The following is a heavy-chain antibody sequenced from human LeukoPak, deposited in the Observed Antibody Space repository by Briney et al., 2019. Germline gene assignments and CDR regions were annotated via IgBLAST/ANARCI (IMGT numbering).Heavy chain of an antibody. CDR2: IIPILGIA. CDR1: GGTFSSYA. V-gene: IGHV1-69*04. Sequence: GSSVKVSCKASGGTFSSYAISWVRQAPGQGLEWMGRIIPILGIANYAQKFQGRGTITADKSTSTAYMELSSLRSEDTAVYYCARGREYGDNPYYYYGMDVWGQGTTVTVSS. CDR3: ARGREYGDNPYYYYGMDV. J-gene: IGHJ6*02. D-gene: IGHD4-17*01.